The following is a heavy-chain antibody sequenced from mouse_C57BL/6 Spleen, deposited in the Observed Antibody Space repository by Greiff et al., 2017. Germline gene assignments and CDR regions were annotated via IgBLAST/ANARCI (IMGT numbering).Heavy chain of an antibody. CDR3: ASANWDVGEAMDY. Sequence: VMLVESGAELAKPGASVKLSCKASGYNFTSYWMHWVKQRPGQGLEWIGYINPSSGYTKYNQKFQDQTTLTADKSSSAAYMQLSSLTYEDAAVYYFASANWDVGEAMDYWGQGTSVTVSS. CDR2: INPSSGYT. CDR1: GYNFTSYW. J-gene: IGHJ4*01. D-gene: IGHD4-1*02. V-gene: IGHV1-7*01.